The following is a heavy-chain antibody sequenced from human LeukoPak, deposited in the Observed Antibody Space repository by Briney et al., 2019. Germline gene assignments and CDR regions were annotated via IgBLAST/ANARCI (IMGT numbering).Heavy chain of an antibody. V-gene: IGHV1-2*02. CDR3: ARDLRVTAWYHDVFDI. J-gene: IGHJ3*02. CDR1: GYTFTGYY. Sequence: ASVKVSCKASGYTFTGYYMHWVRQAPGQGLEWMGWINPNSGGTNYAQKFQGRVTMTRDTSISTAYMELSRLRSDDTAVYYCARDLRVTAWYHDVFDIWGQGTMVTVSS. CDR2: INPNSGGT. D-gene: IGHD6-13*01.